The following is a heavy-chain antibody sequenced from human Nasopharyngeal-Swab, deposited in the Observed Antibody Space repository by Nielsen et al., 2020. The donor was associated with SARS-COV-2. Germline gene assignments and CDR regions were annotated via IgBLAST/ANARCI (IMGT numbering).Heavy chain of an antibody. V-gene: IGHV1-24*01. D-gene: IGHD3/OR15-3a*01. CDR3: ARGREDYGFWPGNPQDAFDI. Sequence: ASVKVSCKISGHRLSEVSMHWVRQAPGKGLEWMGGLHPENDAIIYAQKFQGRVTVTEDTLTDTGYMELSSLRSEDTAVYYCARGREDYGFWPGNPQDAFDIWGQGTMVTVSP. CDR2: LHPENDAI. CDR1: GHRLSEVS. J-gene: IGHJ3*02.